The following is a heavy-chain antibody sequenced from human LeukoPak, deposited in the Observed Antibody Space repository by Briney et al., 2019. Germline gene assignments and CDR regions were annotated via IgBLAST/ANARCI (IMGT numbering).Heavy chain of an antibody. CDR3: AKDRPYCNGGSCYSDY. D-gene: IGHD2-15*01. CDR1: GFTFSSYG. Sequence: PGGSLRLSCAASGFTFSSYGMHWVRQAPGKGLEWVAFIRYDGSNKYYADSVKGRFTISRDNSKNTLYLQMNSLRAEDTAVYYCAKDRPYCNGGSCYSDYWGQGTLVTVSS. CDR2: IRYDGSNK. V-gene: IGHV3-30*02. J-gene: IGHJ4*02.